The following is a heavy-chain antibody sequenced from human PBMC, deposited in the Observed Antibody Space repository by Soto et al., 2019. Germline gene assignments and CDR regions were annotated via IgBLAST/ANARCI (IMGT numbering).Heavy chain of an antibody. D-gene: IGHD2-2*02. J-gene: IGHJ5*02. Sequence: GGSLRLSCAASGFGFGGKTMYWVRQAPGRGLEWVALIAPDGSQIYYADSVKGRFTISRDNSKNTLYLQMDSLRAEDTSLYLCATDIHATWILNSWGQGTLVTVS. V-gene: IGHV3-30-3*01. CDR1: GFGFGGKT. CDR3: ATDIHATWILNS. CDR2: IAPDGSQI.